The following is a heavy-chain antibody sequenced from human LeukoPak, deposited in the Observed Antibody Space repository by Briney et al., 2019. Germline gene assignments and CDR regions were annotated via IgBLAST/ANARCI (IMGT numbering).Heavy chain of an antibody. CDR3: AKGLGDSSSWYYFDY. V-gene: IGHV3-30*02. D-gene: IGHD6-13*01. CDR2: IRYDGSNK. Sequence: GGSLRLSCAASGFTFSSYGMHWVRQAPGKGLEWVAFIRYDGSNKYYADSVKGRFTISRDNAKNTLYLQMNSLRAEDTAVYYCAKGLGDSSSWYYFDYWGQGTLLTVSS. CDR1: GFTFSSYG. J-gene: IGHJ4*02.